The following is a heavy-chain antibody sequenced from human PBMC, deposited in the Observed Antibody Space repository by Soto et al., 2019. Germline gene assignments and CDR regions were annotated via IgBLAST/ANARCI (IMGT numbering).Heavy chain of an antibody. V-gene: IGHV4-30-2*01. J-gene: IGHJ5*02. Sequence: QLQLQESGSGLVKPSQTLSLTCAVSGDSISSGGYSWSWIRQPAGKGLEWIGYIYHTGSTNYSPSLKNRVTLSVTSSKNQFSRILNSVTAADTAVYYCARLGGGTISIFRGSNWFDPWGQGIRVIVSS. CDR2: IYHTGST. CDR3: ARLGGGTISIFRGSNWFDP. CDR1: GDSISSGGYS. D-gene: IGHD2-21*01.